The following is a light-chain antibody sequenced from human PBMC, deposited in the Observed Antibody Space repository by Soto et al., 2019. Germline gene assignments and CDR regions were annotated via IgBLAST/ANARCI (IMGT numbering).Light chain of an antibody. J-gene: IGKJ1*01. Sequence: EIVLTQSPGTLSLSPGERATLSCRASQSVSNSYLAWYQQKPGQAPRLLIYGTSSRATGIPDRFRGGGSGTDFSLTISRLEPDDFAVYYCHQYGGSPTWTFGQGTKVEIK. CDR2: GTS. CDR3: HQYGGSPTWT. CDR1: QSVSNSY. V-gene: IGKV3-20*01.